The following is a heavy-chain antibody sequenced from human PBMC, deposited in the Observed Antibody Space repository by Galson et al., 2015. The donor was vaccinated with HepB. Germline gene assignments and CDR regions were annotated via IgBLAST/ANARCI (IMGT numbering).Heavy chain of an antibody. CDR2: ISYDGRNK. J-gene: IGHJ3*02. D-gene: IGHD2-15*01. V-gene: IGHV3-30*18. CDR3: AKGDCSGGSCYRTPGPIHDAFDI. Sequence: SLRLSCAASGFTFSSYGMHWVRQAPGKGLEWVAVISYDGRNKYYADSVKGRFTISRDNSKNTLYLQMNSLRAEDTAVYYCAKGDCSGGSCYRTPGPIHDAFDIWGQGTMVTVSS. CDR1: GFTFSSYG.